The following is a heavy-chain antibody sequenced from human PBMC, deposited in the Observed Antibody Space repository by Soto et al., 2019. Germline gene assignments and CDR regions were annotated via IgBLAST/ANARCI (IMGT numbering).Heavy chain of an antibody. CDR2: IWYDGSNK. CDR1: GFTFSSYG. V-gene: IGHV3-33*01. J-gene: IGHJ4*02. CDR3: ARDLGIVGATSEGY. Sequence: QVQLGESGGGVVQPGRSLRLSCAASGFTFSSYGMHWVRQAPVKGLEWVAVIWYDGSNKYYADSVKGRFTISRDNSKNTLYLQMNSLRAEDTAVYYCARDLGIVGATSEGYWGQGTLVTVSS. D-gene: IGHD1-26*01.